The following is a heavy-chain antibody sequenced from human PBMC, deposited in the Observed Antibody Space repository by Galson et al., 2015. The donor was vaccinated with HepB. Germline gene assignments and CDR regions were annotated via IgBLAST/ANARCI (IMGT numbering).Heavy chain of an antibody. CDR3: AKGSAARPYYFDY. V-gene: IGHV3-23*01. CDR1: GFTFSSYA. J-gene: IGHJ4*02. CDR2: ISGSGGST. D-gene: IGHD6-6*01. Sequence: SLRLSCAASGFTFSSYAMSWVRQAPGKGLEWVSAISGSGGSTYYADSAKGRFTISRDNSKNTLYLQMNSLRAEDTAVYYCAKGSAARPYYFDYWGQGTLVTVSS.